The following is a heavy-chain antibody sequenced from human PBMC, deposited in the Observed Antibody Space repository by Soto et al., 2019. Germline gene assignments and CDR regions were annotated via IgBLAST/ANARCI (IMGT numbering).Heavy chain of an antibody. Sequence: SETLSLTCAVYGGSFSGHYWSWIRQPPGKGLEWIGYIYYSGSTNYNPSLKSRVTISVDTSKNQFSLKLNSVTAADTAVYYCARHRPGSGGSCYDYWGQGTLVTVSS. CDR3: ARHRPGSGGSCYDY. D-gene: IGHD2-15*01. J-gene: IGHJ4*02. CDR2: IYYSGST. V-gene: IGHV4-59*08. CDR1: GGSFSGHY.